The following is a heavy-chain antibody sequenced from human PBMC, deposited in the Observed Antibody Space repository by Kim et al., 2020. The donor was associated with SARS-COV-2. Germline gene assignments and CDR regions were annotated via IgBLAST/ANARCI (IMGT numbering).Heavy chain of an antibody. CDR1: GFTFSSYG. V-gene: IGHV3-33*06. Sequence: GRSLRLSCAASGFTFSSYGMHWVRQAPGKGLEWVAVIWYDGSNKYYADSVKGRFTISRDNSKNTLYLQMNSLRAEDTAMYYCAKEASGAYIDYWGQGNLVTVSS. J-gene: IGHJ4*02. D-gene: IGHD3-16*01. CDR3: AKEASGAYIDY. CDR2: IWYDGSNK.